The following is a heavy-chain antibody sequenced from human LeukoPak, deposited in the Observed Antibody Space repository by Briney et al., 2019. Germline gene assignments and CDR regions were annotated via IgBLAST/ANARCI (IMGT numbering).Heavy chain of an antibody. V-gene: IGHV4-38-2*02. Sequence: YPSETLSLTCTVSGYSISSGYYWGWIRQPPGKGLEWIGSIYYSGSTYYNPSLKSRVTISVDTSKNQFSLKLSSVTAADTAVYYCARDYSSLPFDYWGQGTLVTVSS. J-gene: IGHJ4*02. CDR3: ARDYSSLPFDY. D-gene: IGHD6-19*01. CDR2: IYYSGST. CDR1: GYSISSGYY.